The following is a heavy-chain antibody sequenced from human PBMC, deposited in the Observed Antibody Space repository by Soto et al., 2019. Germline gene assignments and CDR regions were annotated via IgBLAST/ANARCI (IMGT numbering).Heavy chain of an antibody. V-gene: IGHV4-59*08. CDR1: RGSISSYY. CDR3: ARHGTGTTLYYYYYYYMDV. CDR2: ISYSGNT. Sequence: SETLSLTCTVSRGSISSYYWSWIRQPPGKGLEWIGYISYSGNTNYNASLKSRVTISVDTSKNQFSLKVTSVTAADTAVYYCARHGTGTTLYYYYYYYMDVWGKGTTVTVSS. J-gene: IGHJ6*03. D-gene: IGHD1-7*01.